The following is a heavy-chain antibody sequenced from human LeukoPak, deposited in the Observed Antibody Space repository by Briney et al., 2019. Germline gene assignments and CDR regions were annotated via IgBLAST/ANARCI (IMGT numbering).Heavy chain of an antibody. D-gene: IGHD1-26*01. CDR1: GGTFSSYN. V-gene: IGHV1-69*04. J-gene: IGHJ3*02. CDR2: IIPILGIA. Sequence: SVKVSCKASGGTFSSYNMSWVRQAPGQGLEWMGRIIPILGIANYAQKFQGRVTITADKSTSTAYMELSSLRSEDKAVYYCARDPSGSREDAFDIWGQGTMVTVSS. CDR3: ARDPSGSREDAFDI.